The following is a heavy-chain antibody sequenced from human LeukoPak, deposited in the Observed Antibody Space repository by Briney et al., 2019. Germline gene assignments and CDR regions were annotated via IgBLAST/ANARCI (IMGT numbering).Heavy chain of an antibody. Sequence: SETLSLTCTVSGGSISNYYWSWIRQSPEKGLEWIGYIHDSRSTNYNLSLKSRVPISVDTSKNQFSLKLSSVTAADTAVYYCARLDAAAGRYLQFFYWGQGTLVTVSS. CDR1: GGSISNYY. CDR2: IHDSRST. CDR3: ARLDAAAGRYLQFFY. V-gene: IGHV4-59*08. J-gene: IGHJ4*02. D-gene: IGHD5-24*01.